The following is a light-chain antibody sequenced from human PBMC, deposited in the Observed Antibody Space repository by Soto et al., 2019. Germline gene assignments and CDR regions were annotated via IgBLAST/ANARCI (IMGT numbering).Light chain of an antibody. Sequence: QLVLTQPPSVSGAPGQRVTISCTGSSSNIGAGYDVHWYQQLPGTAPKLLIYGNSNRPSGVPDRFSGSKSGTAASLAITGLQAEDEADYYCQSYDSSTFVVFGGGTKLTVL. V-gene: IGLV1-40*01. CDR3: QSYDSSTFVV. J-gene: IGLJ2*01. CDR1: SSNIGAGYD. CDR2: GNS.